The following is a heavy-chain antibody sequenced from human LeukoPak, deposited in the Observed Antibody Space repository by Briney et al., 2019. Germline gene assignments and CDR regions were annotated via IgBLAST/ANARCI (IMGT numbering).Heavy chain of an antibody. V-gene: IGHV4-59*11. J-gene: IGHJ3*02. Sequence: PSETLSLTCTVSSGSISSHYWSWIRQSPERGLEWIGFIYYTGTTRYNPSLRGRVTISVDSSRNNFSLKLTSMTAADTALYYCARLLNNDNAGDTDTFDMWGQGTMVTVSS. CDR2: IYYTGTT. CDR3: ARLLNNDNAGDTDTFDM. D-gene: IGHD2-21*02. CDR1: SGSISSHY.